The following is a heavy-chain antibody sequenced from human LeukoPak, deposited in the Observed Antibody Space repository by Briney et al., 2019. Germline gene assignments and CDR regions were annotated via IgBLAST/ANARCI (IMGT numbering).Heavy chain of an antibody. CDR1: GFTFSSYS. J-gene: IGHJ4*02. CDR2: ISSSSSYI. V-gene: IGHV3-21*01. CDR3: ARDLGVTTVTSDY. Sequence: GGSLRLSCAASGFTFSSYSMNWVRQAPGKGLEWVSSISSSSSYIYYADSVKGRFTISRDNAKNSLYLQMNSLRAEDTAVYYCARDLGVTTVTSDYWGQGTLVTVSS. D-gene: IGHD4-17*01.